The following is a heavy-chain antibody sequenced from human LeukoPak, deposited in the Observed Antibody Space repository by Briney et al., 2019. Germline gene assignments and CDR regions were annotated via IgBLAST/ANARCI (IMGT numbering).Heavy chain of an antibody. V-gene: IGHV3-23*01. CDR1: GFTFSSYA. D-gene: IGHD2-15*01. CDR3: AKDEGYCSGGSCYPTRFDY. CDR2: ISGSGGGT. J-gene: IGHJ4*02. Sequence: PGGSLRLSCAASGFTFSSYAMNWVRQAPGKGLEWVSAISGSGGGTYYADSVKGRFTISRDNSKNTLFLQMNSLRAEDTAVYYCAKDEGYCSGGSCYPTRFDYWGQGTLVTVSS.